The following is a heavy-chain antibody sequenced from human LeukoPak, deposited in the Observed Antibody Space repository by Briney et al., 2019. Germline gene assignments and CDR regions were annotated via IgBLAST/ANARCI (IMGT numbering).Heavy chain of an antibody. D-gene: IGHD3-10*01. CDR2: ISYDGSNK. CDR3: AREITQPMVRGVIISYYYYGMDV. CDR1: GFTFSSYA. V-gene: IGHV3-30-3*01. J-gene: IGHJ6*02. Sequence: GRSLRLSCAASGFTFSSYAMHWVRQAPGKGLEWVAVISYDGSNKYYADSVKGRFTISRDNSKNTLYLQMNSLRAEDTAVYYCAREITQPMVRGVIISYYYYGMDVWGQGTTVTVSS.